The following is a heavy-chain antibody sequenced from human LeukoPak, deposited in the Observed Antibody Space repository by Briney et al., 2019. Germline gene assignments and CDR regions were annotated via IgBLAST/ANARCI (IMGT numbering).Heavy chain of an antibody. J-gene: IGHJ2*01. D-gene: IGHD4-17*01. V-gene: IGHV4-59*08. CDR2: IYYSGST. CDR3: ARHPNYGEYRYFDL. Sequence: SETLSLTCTVSGGSISSYYWSWIRQPPGKGLEWIGYIYYSGSTNYNPSLKSRVTISVDTSKNQFSLKLSSVTAADTAVYYCARHPNYGEYRYFDLWGRGTLVTVSS. CDR1: GGSISSYY.